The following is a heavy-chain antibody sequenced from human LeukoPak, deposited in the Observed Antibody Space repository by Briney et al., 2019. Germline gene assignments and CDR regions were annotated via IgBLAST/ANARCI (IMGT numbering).Heavy chain of an antibody. J-gene: IGHJ3*02. CDR2: IYYSGST. D-gene: IGHD3-9*01. CDR3: ARDRWGAYDILTAIDAFDI. Sequence: SETLSLTCTVSGGSISSSSYYWGWIRQPPGKGLEWIGYIYYSGSTNYNPSLKSRVTISVDTSKNQFSLKLSSVTAADTAVYYCARDRWGAYDILTAIDAFDIWGQGTMVTVSS. CDR1: GGSISSSSYY. V-gene: IGHV4-61*01.